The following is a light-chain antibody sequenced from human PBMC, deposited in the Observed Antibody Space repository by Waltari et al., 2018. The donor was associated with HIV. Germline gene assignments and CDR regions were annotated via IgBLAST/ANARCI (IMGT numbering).Light chain of an antibody. CDR2: KNN. V-gene: IGLV3-25*03. J-gene: IGLJ2*01. CDR3: QSADVSGTYVV. CDR1: ELTTQN. Sequence: SYVLTQPPSVSVSPGHTAEITRFGAELTTQNGDWYQQKAGHAPLLLIYKNNERPSGIPELFSASTSGTAVTLTIAGVQAEDEADYFCQSADVSGTYVVFGGGTKLTVL.